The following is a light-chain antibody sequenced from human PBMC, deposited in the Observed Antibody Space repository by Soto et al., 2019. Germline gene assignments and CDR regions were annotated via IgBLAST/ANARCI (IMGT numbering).Light chain of an antibody. J-gene: IGLJ3*02. CDR2: SNN. Sequence: QSVLTQPPSASGTPGQRVTISCSGSSSNIGSNTVNWYQQLPGTAPKLLIYSNNQRPSGVPDRFSGSKSGTSASLAISGLQSEDEADYYGAAWDDSRNVWVFGGGTKLTVL. CDR1: SSNIGSNT. CDR3: AAWDDSRNVWV. V-gene: IGLV1-44*01.